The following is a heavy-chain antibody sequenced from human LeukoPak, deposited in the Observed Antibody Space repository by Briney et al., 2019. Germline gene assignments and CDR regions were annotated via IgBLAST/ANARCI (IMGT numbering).Heavy chain of an antibody. Sequence: PSETLSLTCSVSGGSISSHYWSWIRQPPGKGLEWIGDIYYTGSTNYNPSLKSRVTISVDTSKNQFSLKLSSVTAADMAVYYCARTSWLQSSYYFEYWGQGTLVTVSS. CDR3: ARTSWLQSSYYFEY. D-gene: IGHD5-24*01. V-gene: IGHV4-59*08. CDR2: IYYTGST. CDR1: GGSISSHY. J-gene: IGHJ4*02.